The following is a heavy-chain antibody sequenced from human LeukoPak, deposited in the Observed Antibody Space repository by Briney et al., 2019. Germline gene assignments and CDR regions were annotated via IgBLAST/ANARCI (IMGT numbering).Heavy chain of an antibody. Sequence: SETLSLTCTVSGDSISSGHYCWNWIRQPAGKGLEWIGHLHTSGTTNHNPSLNSRVTISVDTSKNQFSLKLTSVTAADTAVYYCATGDYDSSGYYYNDAFDIWGQGTMVTVSS. V-gene: IGHV4-61*09. D-gene: IGHD3-22*01. J-gene: IGHJ3*02. CDR3: ATGDYDSSGYYYNDAFDI. CDR1: GDSISSGHYC. CDR2: LHTSGTT.